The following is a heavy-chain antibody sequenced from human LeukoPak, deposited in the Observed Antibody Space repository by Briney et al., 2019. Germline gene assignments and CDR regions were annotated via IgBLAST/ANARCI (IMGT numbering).Heavy chain of an antibody. CDR3: ARDPSNTSGWLWYFDL. D-gene: IGHD6-19*01. V-gene: IGHV1-69*05. CDR1: GATFTTYA. CDR2: IIPVFGTA. Sequence: ASVKVSCKASGATFTTYAIIWVRQAPGQGLEWMGGIIPVFGTANYAQRFQGRVTITTDESTSTAYMELRSLRSDDTAVYYCARDPSNTSGWLWYFDLWGRGTLVTVSS. J-gene: IGHJ2*01.